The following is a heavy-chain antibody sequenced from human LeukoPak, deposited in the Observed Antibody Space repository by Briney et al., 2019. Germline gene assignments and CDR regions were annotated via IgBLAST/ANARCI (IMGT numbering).Heavy chain of an antibody. V-gene: IGHV3-33*01. CDR2: IWYDGSKK. CDR3: ARDRSYDSSRPDH. Sequence: PGGSLRLSCAASGFTFSSYGMHWVRQAPGKGREWVAVIWYDGSKKYYGDSMKGRFTISRDNSKNTLSLQMNSLRAQDTAVYYCARDRSYDSSRPDHWGQGTQVTVSS. D-gene: IGHD3-22*01. J-gene: IGHJ4*02. CDR1: GFTFSSYG.